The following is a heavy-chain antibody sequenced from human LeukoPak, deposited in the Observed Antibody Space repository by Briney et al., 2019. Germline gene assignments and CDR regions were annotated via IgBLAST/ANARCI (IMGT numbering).Heavy chain of an antibody. V-gene: IGHV1-8*01. CDR2: MNPDIGNT. D-gene: IGHD3-10*01. CDR3: ARSLSLVRGVIHYFDN. CDR1: GYTFPNYD. Sequence: ASVKVSCKASGYTFPNYDINWVRQATGQGLERMGWMNPDIGNTAYVQKFQGRVTMTRNTSISTAYMELSSLRSEDTAVYYCARSLSLVRGVIHYFDNWGQGTLVTVSS. J-gene: IGHJ4*02.